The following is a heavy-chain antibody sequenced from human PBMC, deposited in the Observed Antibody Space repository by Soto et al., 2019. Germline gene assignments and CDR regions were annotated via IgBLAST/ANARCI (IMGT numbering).Heavy chain of an antibody. Sequence: VGSLRLSCAASGFTFSSYGMHWVRQAPGKGLEWVAVIWYDGSNKYYADSVKGRFTISRDNSKNTLYLQMNSLRAEDTAVYYCARGARLGGYYYYYMDVWGKGTTVTVSS. J-gene: IGHJ6*03. D-gene: IGHD3-16*01. V-gene: IGHV3-33*01. CDR3: ARGARLGGYYYYYMDV. CDR2: IWYDGSNK. CDR1: GFTFSSYG.